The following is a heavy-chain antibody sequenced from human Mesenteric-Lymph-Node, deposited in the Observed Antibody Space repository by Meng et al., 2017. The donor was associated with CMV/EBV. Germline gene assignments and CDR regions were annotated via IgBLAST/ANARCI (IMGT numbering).Heavy chain of an antibody. V-gene: IGHV5-51*01. J-gene: IGHJ5*02. CDR3: ARKGKNYNNIWRFDP. D-gene: IGHD3-10*01. CDR2: IYPDDSDT. Sequence: GESLKISCKSFGYSFTDYWIAWVRQMPEKSLEWMGIIYPDDSDTKYNPAFEGQVTISADKSITTAYLQWSSLKASDSAIYYCARKGKNYNNIWRFDPWGQGTLVTVSS. CDR1: GYSFTDYW.